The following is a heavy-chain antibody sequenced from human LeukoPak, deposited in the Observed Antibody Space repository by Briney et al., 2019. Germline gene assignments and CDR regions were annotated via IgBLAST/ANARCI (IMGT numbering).Heavy chain of an antibody. Sequence: SEPLSLTCAVYGGSFSVYYWSWIRQPPGKGLEWIGEINHSGSTNYNPSLKSRVTISVDTSKNQFSLRLSSVTAADTAVYYCARDYCSSTSCYYYYGMDVWGQGTTATVSS. CDR1: GGSFSVYY. CDR3: ARDYCSSTSCYYYYGMDV. CDR2: INHSGST. J-gene: IGHJ6*02. V-gene: IGHV4-34*01. D-gene: IGHD2-2*01.